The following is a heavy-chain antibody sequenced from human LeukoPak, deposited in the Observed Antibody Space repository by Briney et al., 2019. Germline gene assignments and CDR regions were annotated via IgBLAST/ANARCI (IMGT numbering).Heavy chain of an antibody. V-gene: IGHV3-7*01. Sequence: QPGGSLRLSCAASGFAFSSYWMSWVRQAPGKGLEWVANIKQDGSEKYYVDSVKGRFTISRDNAKNSLYLQMNSLRAEDTAVYYCARASYQLLRGYFDYWGQGTLVTVSS. CDR2: IKQDGSEK. CDR1: GFAFSSYW. CDR3: ARASYQLLRGYFDY. J-gene: IGHJ4*02. D-gene: IGHD2-2*01.